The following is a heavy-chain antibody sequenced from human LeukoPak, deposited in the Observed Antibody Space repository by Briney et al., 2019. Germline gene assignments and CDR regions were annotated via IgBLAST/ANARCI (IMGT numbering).Heavy chain of an antibody. V-gene: IGHV4-34*01. CDR2: INHSGST. D-gene: IGHD3-3*02. Sequence: MSSETLSLTCAVYGGSFSGYYWSWIRQPPGKGLEWIGEINHSGSTNYNPSLKSRVTISVDTSKNQFSLKLSSVTAADTAVYYCARGLFSDYWGQGTLVTVCS. CDR3: ARGLFSDY. J-gene: IGHJ4*02. CDR1: GGSFSGYY.